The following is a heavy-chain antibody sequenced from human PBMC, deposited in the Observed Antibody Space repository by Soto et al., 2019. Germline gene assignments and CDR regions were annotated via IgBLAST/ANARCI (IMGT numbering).Heavy chain of an antibody. V-gene: IGHV3-33*01. D-gene: IGHD3-10*01. CDR1: GFTFSSYG. Sequence: QVQLVESGGGVVQPGRSLRLSCAASGFTFSSYGMHWVRQAPGKGLEWVAVIWYDGSNKYYADSVKGRFTISRDNSKNTLYLQMISLRAEDTAVYYCARWVLWFGEQIGGMDVWGQGTTVTVSS. J-gene: IGHJ6*02. CDR2: IWYDGSNK. CDR3: ARWVLWFGEQIGGMDV.